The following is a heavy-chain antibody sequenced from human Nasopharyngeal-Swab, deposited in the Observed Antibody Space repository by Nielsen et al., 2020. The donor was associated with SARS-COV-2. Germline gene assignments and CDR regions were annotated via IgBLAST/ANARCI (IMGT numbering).Heavy chain of an antibody. CDR1: GFTFSDYW. CDR3: ARDLNSVYGMDV. CDR2: INSDGSST. D-gene: IGHD2/OR15-2a*01. V-gene: IGHV3-74*01. Sequence: GGSLRLSCAPSGFTFSDYWMHWVRQAPGKGLVWVSRINSDGSSTSYADSVKGRFTISRDNAKNTLYLQMNSLRAEDTAVYYCARDLNSVYGMDVWGQGTTVTVSS. J-gene: IGHJ6*02.